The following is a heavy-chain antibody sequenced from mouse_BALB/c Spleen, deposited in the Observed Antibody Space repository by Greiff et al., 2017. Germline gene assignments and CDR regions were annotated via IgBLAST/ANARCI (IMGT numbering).Heavy chain of an antibody. V-gene: IGHV1-87*01. CDR3: ARSRIYGGFAY. Sequence: QVQLQHSGAELARPGASVKLSCKASGYTFTSYWMQWVKQRPGQGLEWIGAIYPGDGDTRYTQKFKGKATLTADKSSSTAYMQLSSLASEDSAVYYCARSRIYGGFAYWGQGTLVTVSA. CDR1: GYTFTSYW. D-gene: IGHD1-1*01. CDR2: IYPGDGDT. J-gene: IGHJ3*01.